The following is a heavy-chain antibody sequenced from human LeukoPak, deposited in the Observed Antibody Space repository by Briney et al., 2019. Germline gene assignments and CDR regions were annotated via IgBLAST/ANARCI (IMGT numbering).Heavy chain of an antibody. J-gene: IGHJ4*02. V-gene: IGHV3-15*01. Sequence: PGGSLRLSCAAYGFTFSNAWMSWVRQAPGKGLEWVGCIKSKTDGGTTDYAATVKGRFTISRDDSKNTLYLQMNSLKTEDTAVYYCTTEDIVLMVYASSTFDYRGQGTLVPVSS. CDR1: GFTFSNAW. D-gene: IGHD2-8*01. CDR2: IKSKTDGGTT. CDR3: TTEDIVLMVYASSTFDY.